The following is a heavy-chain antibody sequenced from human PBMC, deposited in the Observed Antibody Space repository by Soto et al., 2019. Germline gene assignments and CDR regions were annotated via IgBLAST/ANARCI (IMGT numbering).Heavy chain of an antibody. CDR1: GGSISSGGYY. J-gene: IGHJ3*02. Sequence: SETLSLTCTVSGGSISSGGYYWSWIRQHPGKGLEWIGYIYYSGSTYYNPSLKSRVTISVDTSKNQFSLKLSSVTAADTAVYYCARESGYCSGGSCYSAVAFDIWGQGTMVTVSS. CDR3: ARESGYCSGGSCYSAVAFDI. D-gene: IGHD2-15*01. V-gene: IGHV4-31*03. CDR2: IYYSGST.